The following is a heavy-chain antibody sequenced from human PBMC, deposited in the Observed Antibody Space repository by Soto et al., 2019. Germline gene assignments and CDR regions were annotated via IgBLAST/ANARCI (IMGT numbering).Heavy chain of an antibody. CDR3: ARGGGVGVAGSAAFDM. CDR2: INPATGAA. Sequence: QLHLVQSGAVVKKPGASVTVSCSASGYPVTAYYMHWVRQAPGRGLEGMGGINPATGAAKYTQTFQRGVPPPRDTPKSTVFRELRARPSEATPVFYWARGGGVGVAGSAAFDMWGQGTLVTVSS. D-gene: IGHD3-3*01. V-gene: IGHV1-2*02. J-gene: IGHJ3*02. CDR1: GYPVTAYY.